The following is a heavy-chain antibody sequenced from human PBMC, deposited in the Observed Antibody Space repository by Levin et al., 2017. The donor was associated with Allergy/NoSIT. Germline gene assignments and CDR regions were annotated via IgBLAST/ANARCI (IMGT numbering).Heavy chain of an antibody. Sequence: GGSRLSCAASGFTFSDYYMSWIRQAPGKGLEWVSYISSSGSTIYYADSVKGRFTISRDNAKNSLYMQMNSLRAEDTAVYYCARDGPGGIAANYYYGMDVWGQGTTVTVSS. CDR3: ARDGPGGIAANYYYGMDV. V-gene: IGHV3-11*01. CDR2: ISSSGSTI. CDR1: GFTFSDYY. J-gene: IGHJ6*02. D-gene: IGHD6-13*01.